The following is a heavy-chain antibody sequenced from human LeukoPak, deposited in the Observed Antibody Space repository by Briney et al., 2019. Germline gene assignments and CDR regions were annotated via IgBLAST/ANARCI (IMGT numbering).Heavy chain of an antibody. CDR2: INSDGSST. D-gene: IGHD1-26*01. CDR1: GFTFSSYW. V-gene: IGHV3-74*01. CDR3: ARVEWELDFDY. J-gene: IGHJ4*02. Sequence: GGSLRLSCAASGFTFSSYWMHWVRQAPGKGLVWVSRINSDGSSTSYADSVKGRFTISRDNAKNTLYLQMNSLRADDTAVYYCARVEWELDFDYWGQGTLVTVSS.